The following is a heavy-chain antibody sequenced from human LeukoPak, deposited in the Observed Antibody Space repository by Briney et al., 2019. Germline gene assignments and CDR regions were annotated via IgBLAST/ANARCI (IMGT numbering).Heavy chain of an antibody. CDR1: GYIFSNYG. D-gene: IGHD3-10*01. Sequence: ASVKVSCKATGYIFSNYGISWVRQAPGHGLEWMGWMNPNSGNTGYAQKFQDRVTMTRNTSISTAYMELSSLRSEDTAVYYCARGHPSNMVFWGQGTLVTVSS. J-gene: IGHJ4*02. V-gene: IGHV1-8*02. CDR2: MNPNSGNT. CDR3: ARGHPSNMVF.